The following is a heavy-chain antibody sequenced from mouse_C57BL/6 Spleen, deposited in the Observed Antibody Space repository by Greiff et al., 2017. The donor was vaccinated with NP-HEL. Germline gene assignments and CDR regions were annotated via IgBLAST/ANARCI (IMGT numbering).Heavy chain of an antibody. Sequence: EVQLVESGGGLVQPKGSLKLSCAASGFTFNTYAMHWVRQAPGKGMEWVARISSKSSNYATYYANSVKDRFTISRDDSQSNLYLQMNNLKTEDTAMYYCVRDHCYSSNHDYAMDYWGQGATVTVSS. J-gene: IGHJ4*01. V-gene: IGHV10-3*01. CDR2: ISSKSSNYAT. CDR1: GFTFNTYA. D-gene: IGHD1-1*01. CDR3: VRDHCYSSNHDYAMDY.